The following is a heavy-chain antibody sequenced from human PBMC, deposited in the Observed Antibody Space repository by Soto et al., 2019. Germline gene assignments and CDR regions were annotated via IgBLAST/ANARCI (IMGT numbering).Heavy chain of an antibody. J-gene: IGHJ4*02. CDR3: AGRLTTAASLDY. CDR2: IHGGGSA. Sequence: VQLVESGGGLIQPGGSLRLSCAASGLSVSNNHMTWVRQAPGKGLEWVSLIHGGGSAYYADSVKGRSTISRDNSKNTLYLQMDSLRAEDTAIYYCAGRLTTAASLDYWGQGTLVTVSS. D-gene: IGHD1-1*01. V-gene: IGHV3-53*01. CDR1: GLSVSNNH.